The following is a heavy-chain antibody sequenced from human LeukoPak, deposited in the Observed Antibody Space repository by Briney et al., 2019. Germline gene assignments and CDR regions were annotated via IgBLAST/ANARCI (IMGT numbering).Heavy chain of an antibody. CDR3: ARVVYSGSWGYFDY. J-gene: IGHJ4*02. Sequence: SETLSLTCTVSGGSMSTYYWSWIRQSPGKGLEWIGYIYYSGSTSYNPSLKSRLTISIDTSRTQFYLKLSSVTAADTAVYYCARVVYSGSWGYFDYWGQGILVTVSS. D-gene: IGHD3-10*01. CDR2: IYYSGST. V-gene: IGHV4-59*01. CDR1: GGSMSTYY.